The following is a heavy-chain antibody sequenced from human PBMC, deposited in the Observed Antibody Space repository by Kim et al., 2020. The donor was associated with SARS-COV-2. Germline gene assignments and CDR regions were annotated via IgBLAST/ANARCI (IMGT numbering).Heavy chain of an antibody. CDR3: ARAGGYFGVDV. J-gene: IGHJ6*02. Sequence: GGSLRLSCAASGFTFSSFGMNWVRQAPGKGLEWLSYINAKTGTIYYADSVNGRFTMSRDNAKNSLYLQIDSLRDEDTALYYCARAGGYFGVDVWGQGTTVTVSS. D-gene: IGHD3-16*01. V-gene: IGHV3-48*02. CDR1: GFTFSSFG. CDR2: INAKTGTI.